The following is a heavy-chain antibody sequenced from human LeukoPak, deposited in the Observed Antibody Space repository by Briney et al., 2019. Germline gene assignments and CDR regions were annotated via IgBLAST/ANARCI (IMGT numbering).Heavy chain of an antibody. CDR3: ARGGAARPDY. Sequence: GGSLRLSCVASGFSFSNSWMTWVRQPPGKGLEWVSYISSSSNNINYADSVKGRFTISRDNAKNSLYLQMNSLRAEDTAVYYCARGGAARPDYWGQGTLVTVSS. D-gene: IGHD6-6*01. CDR1: GFSFSNSW. CDR2: ISSSSNNI. J-gene: IGHJ4*02. V-gene: IGHV3-48*01.